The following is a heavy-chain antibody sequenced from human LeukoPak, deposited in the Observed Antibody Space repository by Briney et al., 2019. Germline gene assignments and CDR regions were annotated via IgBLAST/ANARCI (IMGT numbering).Heavy chain of an antibody. CDR1: GGSISSYY. CDR2: IYYSGST. Sequence: SETLSLTCTVSGGSISSYYWSWIRQPPGKGLEWIGYIYYSGSTNYNPSLKSRVTISVDTSKNQFSLKLSSVTAADTAVYYCARGDLTYSSSSNVRPDYYYYYMDVRGKGTTVTVSS. D-gene: IGHD6-6*01. V-gene: IGHV4-59*01. CDR3: ARGDLTYSSSSNVRPDYYYYYMDV. J-gene: IGHJ6*03.